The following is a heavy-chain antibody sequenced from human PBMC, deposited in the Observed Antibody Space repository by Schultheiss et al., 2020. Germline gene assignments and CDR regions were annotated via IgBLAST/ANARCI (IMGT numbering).Heavy chain of an antibody. CDR1: GFTFSSYG. J-gene: IGHJ4*02. D-gene: IGHD6-19*01. CDR2: ISYDGSNK. Sequence: GGSLRLSCAASGFTFSSYGMHWVRQAPGKGLEWVAVISYDGSNKYYADSVKGRFTISRDNSKNTLYLQMNSLRAEDTAVYYCARDSLVGGAGPPDYWGQGTLVTVSS. V-gene: IGHV3-30*12. CDR3: ARDSLVGGAGPPDY.